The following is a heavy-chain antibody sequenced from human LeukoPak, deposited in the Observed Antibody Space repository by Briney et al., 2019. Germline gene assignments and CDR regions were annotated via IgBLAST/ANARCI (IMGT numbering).Heavy chain of an antibody. CDR3: ARELSIVGATTHFDY. V-gene: IGHV3-30-3*01. CDR2: ISYDGSNK. CDR1: GFSFSSYA. D-gene: IGHD1-26*01. Sequence: GGSLRLSCAASGFSFSSYAMHWVRQAPDKGLEWVAIISYDGSNKNYADSVKGRFTISRDNSKNTLYLQMNSLRAENTAVYYCARELSIVGATTHFDYWGQGTLVTVSS. J-gene: IGHJ4*02.